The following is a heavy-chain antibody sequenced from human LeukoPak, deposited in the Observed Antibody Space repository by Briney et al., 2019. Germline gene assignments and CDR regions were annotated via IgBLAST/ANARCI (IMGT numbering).Heavy chain of an antibody. CDR1: GGTFSSYA. J-gene: IGHJ6*03. Sequence: ASVKVSCKASGGTFSSYAISWVRQAPGQGLEWMGGIIPIFGTANYAQKFQGRVTITADKSTSTAYMELSSLRSEDTAVYYCATAPYYDFWSGYYTTYYYYMDVWGKGTTVTVSS. D-gene: IGHD3-3*01. CDR3: ATAPYYDFWSGYYTTYYYYMDV. CDR2: IIPIFGTA. V-gene: IGHV1-69*06.